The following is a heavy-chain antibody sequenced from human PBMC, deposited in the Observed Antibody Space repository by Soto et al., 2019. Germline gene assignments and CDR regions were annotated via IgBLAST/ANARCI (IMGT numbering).Heavy chain of an antibody. Sequence: GGSLRLFCAASGFTFGSYGMPWVRQAPGKGLEWVAVIWYDGSNKYYADSVKGRFTISRDNSKNTLYLQMNSLRAEDTAVYYCASSIAVAGHDAFDIWGQGTMVT. CDR2: IWYDGSNK. V-gene: IGHV3-33*01. D-gene: IGHD6-19*01. CDR1: GFTFGSYG. J-gene: IGHJ3*02. CDR3: ASSIAVAGHDAFDI.